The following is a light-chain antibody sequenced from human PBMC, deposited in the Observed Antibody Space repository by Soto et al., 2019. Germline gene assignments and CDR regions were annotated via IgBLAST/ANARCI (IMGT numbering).Light chain of an antibody. J-gene: IGKJ1*01. V-gene: IGKV1-9*01. Sequence: IQLTQSPSSLSASVGDRVTITCRDSQDIAIYLAWYPQKPGEAPKLLIYAASTLHGGVPSIFSGSGAGSACTRTISSLQPDDVETDYCPQYNSYSWTFGQGTQVDIK. CDR3: PQYNSYSWT. CDR1: QDIAIY. CDR2: AAS.